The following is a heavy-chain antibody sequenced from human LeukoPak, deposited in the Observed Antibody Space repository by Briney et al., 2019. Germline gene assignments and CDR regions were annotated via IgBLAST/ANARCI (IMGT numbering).Heavy chain of an antibody. D-gene: IGHD6-13*01. CDR1: GFTFSSYA. J-gene: IGHJ4*02. V-gene: IGHV3-23*01. Sequence: GGSLRLSCAASGFTFSSYAMSWVRQAPGKGLEWVSAISGSGGSTHYADSVKGRFTISRDNSKNTLYLQMNSLRAEDTAVYYCASHSSSWFYYFDYWGQGTLVTVSS. CDR3: ASHSSSWFYYFDY. CDR2: ISGSGGST.